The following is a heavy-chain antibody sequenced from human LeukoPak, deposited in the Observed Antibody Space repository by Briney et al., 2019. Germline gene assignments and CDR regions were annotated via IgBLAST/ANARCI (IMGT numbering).Heavy chain of an antibody. CDR3: ASDTRNYDSSGYSLKTYYYYGMDV. D-gene: IGHD3-22*01. V-gene: IGHV3-7*01. CDR2: IKQDGSEN. CDR1: GFTFSSYW. Sequence: GGSLRLSCAASGFTFSSYWMSWVRQAPGKGLEWVANIKQDGSENYYVDTVKGRFTVSRYNAKNSLYLQMNSLRAEDTAVYYCASDTRNYDSSGYSLKTYYYYGMDVWGQGTTVTVS. J-gene: IGHJ6*02.